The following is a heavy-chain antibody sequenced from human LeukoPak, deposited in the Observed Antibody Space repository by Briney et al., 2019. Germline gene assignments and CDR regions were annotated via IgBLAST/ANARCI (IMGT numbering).Heavy chain of an antibody. J-gene: IGHJ4*02. CDR1: GFTFNTYP. CDR3: TRGANWAFDY. D-gene: IGHD1-1*01. V-gene: IGHV3-74*01. CDR2: VYSDGSDS. Sequence: GGSLRLSCTASGFTFNTYPMHWVRQAPGKGLVWVSRVYSDGSDSRHADSVKGRFTISRDNAKNTLYLQMNSLRVEDTAVYYCTRGANWAFDYWGQGTLVTVSS.